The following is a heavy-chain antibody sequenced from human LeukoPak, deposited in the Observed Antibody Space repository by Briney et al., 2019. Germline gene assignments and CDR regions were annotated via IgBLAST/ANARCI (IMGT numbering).Heavy chain of an antibody. CDR2: IDPSDSYT. Sequence: GESLKIFCKGSGYSFTSYWISWVRQMPGKGLEWMGRIDPSDSYTNYSPSFQGHVTISADKSISTAYLQWSSLKASDTAMYYCASWDYYYDSSGLAYYWGQGTLVTVSS. CDR3: ASWDYYYDSSGLAYY. V-gene: IGHV5-10-1*01. CDR1: GYSFTSYW. D-gene: IGHD3-22*01. J-gene: IGHJ4*02.